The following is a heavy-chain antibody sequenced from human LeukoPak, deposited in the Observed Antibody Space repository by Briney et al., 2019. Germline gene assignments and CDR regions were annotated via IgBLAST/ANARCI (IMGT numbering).Heavy chain of an antibody. D-gene: IGHD6-13*01. CDR1: GGSISSYY. CDR3: ARADHIAAAGHLDY. J-gene: IGHJ4*02. Sequence: SETLSLTCTVSGGSISSYYWSWIRQPPGKGLEWIGYIYYSGSTNYNPSLKSRVTISVDTSKNKFSLKLSSVTAADTAVYYCARADHIAAAGHLDYWGQGTLVTVSS. CDR2: IYYSGST. V-gene: IGHV4-59*01.